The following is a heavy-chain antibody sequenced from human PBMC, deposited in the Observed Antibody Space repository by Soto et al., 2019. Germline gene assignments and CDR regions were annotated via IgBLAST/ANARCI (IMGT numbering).Heavy chain of an antibody. CDR3: AKGGGVGVAGSAAFDM. D-gene: IGHD3-3*01. Sequence: QLHLVQSGAVVKKPGASVTVSCSASGYPVTAYYMHWVRQAPGRGLEWMGGINPATGAAKYTQTYQGRVPMARDTAKSTVFMELGGLTSEDTAFFYCAKGGGVGVAGSAAFDMWGQGTLVTVSS. CDR1: GYPVTAYY. CDR2: INPATGAA. J-gene: IGHJ3*02. V-gene: IGHV1-2*02.